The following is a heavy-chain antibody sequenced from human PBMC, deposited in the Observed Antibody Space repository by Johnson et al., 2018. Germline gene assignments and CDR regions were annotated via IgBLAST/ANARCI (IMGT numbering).Heavy chain of an antibody. CDR2: ISSSGSTI. CDR3: ASYSQQLVVDYYYYYMDV. V-gene: IGHV3-11*04. CDR1: GFTFSDYY. J-gene: IGHJ6*03. Sequence: VQLLESGGGLVTXGGSLRLSCAASGFTFSDYYMSWIRQAPGKGLEWVSYISSSGSTIYYADSVKGRFTISRDNAKNSLYLQMNSLRAEDTAVYNCASYSQQLVVDYYYYYMDVWGKGTTVTVSS. D-gene: IGHD6-13*01.